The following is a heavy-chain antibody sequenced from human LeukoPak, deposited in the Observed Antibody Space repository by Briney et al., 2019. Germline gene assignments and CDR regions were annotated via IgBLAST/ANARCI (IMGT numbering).Heavy chain of an antibody. Sequence: GGSLRLSCVASGFSFDKFGMHWVRQAPGKGLEYVSSVSADESGKYYTKSVRGRFSISRDNSKNTMYLQLGSLRPDDMGIYYCASLDRSEIPWGPGTLVTVSS. J-gene: IGHJ5*02. D-gene: IGHD1-26*01. CDR2: VSADESGK. CDR3: ASLDRSEIP. V-gene: IGHV3-64*01. CDR1: GFSFDKFG.